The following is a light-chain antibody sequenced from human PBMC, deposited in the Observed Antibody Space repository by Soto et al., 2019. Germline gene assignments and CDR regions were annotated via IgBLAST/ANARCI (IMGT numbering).Light chain of an antibody. Sequence: QSVLTQPPSASGSPGQSVTISCTGTSSDVGGYNYVSWYQQHPGKAPKLMIYEASKRPSGVPDRFSGSKSGNTASLTVSGLQVEDEADYYCSSYAGSNNFEVFGTGTKVTVL. CDR1: SSDVGGYNY. J-gene: IGLJ1*01. CDR3: SSYAGSNNFEV. V-gene: IGLV2-8*01. CDR2: EAS.